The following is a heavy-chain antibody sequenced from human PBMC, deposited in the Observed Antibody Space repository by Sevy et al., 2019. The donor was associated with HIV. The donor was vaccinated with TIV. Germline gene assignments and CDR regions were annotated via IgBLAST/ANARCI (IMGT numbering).Heavy chain of an antibody. Sequence: SETLSLTCTVSGGSISSFYWSWIRQPPGKGLEWIGYIYYSGNTNYSPSLKSRVTISLDTSNNQFSLNLSSVTAADTAVYYCARGQYSYGYWGEFDYWGQGTLVTVSS. J-gene: IGHJ4*02. CDR1: GGSISSFY. CDR2: IYYSGNT. CDR3: ARGQYSYGYWGEFDY. V-gene: IGHV4-59*01. D-gene: IGHD5-18*01.